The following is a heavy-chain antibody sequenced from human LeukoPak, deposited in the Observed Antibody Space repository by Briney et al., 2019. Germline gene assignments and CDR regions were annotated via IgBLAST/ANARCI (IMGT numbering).Heavy chain of an antibody. V-gene: IGHV1-2*02. CDR3: ARFGISGYDY. CDR1: GYTFTGNY. Sequence: SVTVSCKASGYTFTGNYLHWVRQAPGQGLEWMGWINPNSGATKCAQKFQDRVTMTRDTSISTAYMELSRLQSDDTAVYYCARFGISGYDYWGQGTLATVSS. CDR2: INPNSGAT. D-gene: IGHD3-22*01. J-gene: IGHJ4*02.